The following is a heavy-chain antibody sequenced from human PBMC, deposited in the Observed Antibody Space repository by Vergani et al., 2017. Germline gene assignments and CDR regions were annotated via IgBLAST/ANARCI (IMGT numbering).Heavy chain of an antibody. CDR3: ARDTRTVTTLGSYWFDP. V-gene: IGHV4-59*06. CDR2: IYYSGST. Sequence: QVQLQESGPGLVKPSETLSLTCTVSGGSISSYYWSWIRQHPGKGLEWIGYIYYSGSTYYNPSLKSRVTISVDTSKNQFSLKLSSVTAADTAVYYCARDTRTVTTLGSYWFDPWGQGTLVTVSS. D-gene: IGHD4-11*01. CDR1: GGSISSYY. J-gene: IGHJ5*02.